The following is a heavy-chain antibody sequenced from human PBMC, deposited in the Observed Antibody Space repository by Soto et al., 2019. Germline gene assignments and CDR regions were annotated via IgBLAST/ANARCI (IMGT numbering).Heavy chain of an antibody. Sequence: PWGSLRLSCAASGFTFISYWMSCVRHSPCKWLEWVANIKQDGSEKYYVDSVKGRFTISRDNAKNSLYLQMNSLRAEDTAVYYCARDPPLTGPYYYYYGMDVWGQGTTVTVSS. CDR3: ARDPPLTGPYYYYYGMDV. V-gene: IGHV3-7*01. J-gene: IGHJ6*02. CDR1: GFTFISYW. D-gene: IGHD3-9*01. CDR2: IKQDGSEK.